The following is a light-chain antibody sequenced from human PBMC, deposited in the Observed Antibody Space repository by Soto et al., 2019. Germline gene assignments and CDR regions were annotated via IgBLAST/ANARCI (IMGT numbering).Light chain of an antibody. J-gene: IGLJ2*01. CDR2: DAT. CDR3: SLSYDGARI. Sequence: AVVTQEPSLTVSPGGTVTLTCGSSTGAVTSGHYPHWIQQKPGQAPRTLIYDATNKQSWTPARFSASLLGGKAALTLSGAQPEDEGDYYCSLSYDGARIFGGGTQLTVL. CDR1: TGAVTSGHY. V-gene: IGLV7-46*01.